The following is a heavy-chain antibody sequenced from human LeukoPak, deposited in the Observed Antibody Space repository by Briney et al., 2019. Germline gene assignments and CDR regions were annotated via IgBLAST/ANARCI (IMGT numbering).Heavy chain of an antibody. CDR3: AKSGGSCSGGSCYYYYYYMDV. CDR1: GFTFSSYA. CDR2: ISGSGGST. D-gene: IGHD2-15*01. J-gene: IGHJ6*03. Sequence: GGSLRLXCAASGFTFSSYASSWVRRAPGKQLDSVSTISGSGGSTYYADSVKGRFTISRDNSKHTLYLQMNSLRAEDTAVYYCAKSGGSCSGGSCYYYYYYMDVWGKGTTVTVSS. V-gene: IGHV3-23*01.